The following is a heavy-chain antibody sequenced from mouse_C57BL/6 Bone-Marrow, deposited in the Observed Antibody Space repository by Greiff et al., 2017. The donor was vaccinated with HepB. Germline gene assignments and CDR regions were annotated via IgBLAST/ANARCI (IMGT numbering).Heavy chain of an antibody. CDR1: GYTFTIYW. J-gene: IGHJ4*01. D-gene: IGHD1-1*01. Sequence: QVQLQQPGAELVMPGASVKLSCKASGYTFTIYWMHWVKQRPGQGLEWIGEIDPSDSYTNYNQKFKGKSTLTVDKSSSTAYMQLSSLTSEDSAVYYCAITTVVANYAMDYWGQGTSVTVSS. CDR2: IDPSDSYT. V-gene: IGHV1-69*01. CDR3: AITTVVANYAMDY.